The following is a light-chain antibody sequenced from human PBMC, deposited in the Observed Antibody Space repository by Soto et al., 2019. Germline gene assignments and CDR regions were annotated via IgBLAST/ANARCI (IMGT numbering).Light chain of an antibody. CDR1: TSNIGTFY. V-gene: IGLV1-47*01. CDR2: LGD. Sequence: SVLPQPLSASSTPGQTVTISCSGSTSNIGTFYVYWYQHLPGTAPKLLIYLGDQRASGVSDRFSGSKSGTSASLAINGLRSDDEADYYCAAWDDNLNAYVFGSGTKVTVL. CDR3: AAWDDNLNAYV. J-gene: IGLJ1*01.